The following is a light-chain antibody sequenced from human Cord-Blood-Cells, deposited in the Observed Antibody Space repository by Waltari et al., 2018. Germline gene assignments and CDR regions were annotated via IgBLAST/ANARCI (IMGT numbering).Light chain of an antibody. V-gene: IGLV1-44*01. J-gene: IGLJ3*02. CDR1: SSNLGSNT. Sequence: QSVLTQPPSASGTPGQRVTISCSGSSSNLGSNTVNWYQQLPGPAPKLLIYRNNQRPSGVPDRFSGSKSGTSASLAISGLQSEDEADYYCAAWDDSLNGWVFGGGTKLTVL. CDR2: RNN. CDR3: AAWDDSLNGWV.